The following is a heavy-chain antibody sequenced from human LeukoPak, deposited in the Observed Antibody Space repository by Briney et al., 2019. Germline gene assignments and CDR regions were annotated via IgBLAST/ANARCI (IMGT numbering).Heavy chain of an antibody. CDR2: IYPGDSDT. CDR3: ARALKVRGVIEIWFDP. J-gene: IGHJ5*02. CDR1: GYSFTSYW. Sequence: GESLKISCKGSGYSFTSYWIGWVRQMPGKGLEWMGIIYPGDSDTTYSPYFQGQVTISVDKSISTAYLQWSSLKASDTAMYYCARALKVRGVIEIWFDPWGQGTLVTVSS. V-gene: IGHV5-51*01. D-gene: IGHD3-10*01.